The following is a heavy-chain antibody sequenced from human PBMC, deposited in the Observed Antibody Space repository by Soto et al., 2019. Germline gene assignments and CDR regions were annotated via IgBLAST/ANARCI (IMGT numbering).Heavy chain of an antibody. J-gene: IGHJ4*02. V-gene: IGHV4-31*03. Sequence: QVQLQESGPGLVKPSQTLSLTCTVSGGSISSGGYYWSWISQHPGEGLEWSGNIHYSGRTYYTPSLQCRVTISVDTSKSQCSLELTSVTAADTAVYYCARDREAYDSSGCIDFWGQGTQVTVSS. D-gene: IGHD3-22*01. CDR1: GGSISSGGYY. CDR2: IHYSGRT. CDR3: ARDREAYDSSGCIDF.